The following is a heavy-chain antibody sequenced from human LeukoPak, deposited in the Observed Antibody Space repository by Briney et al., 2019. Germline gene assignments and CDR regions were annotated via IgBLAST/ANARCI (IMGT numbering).Heavy chain of an antibody. J-gene: IGHJ4*02. Sequence: SGGSLRLSCAASGFTFSSYAMSWVRQAPGKGLEWVSAISGSGGSTYYADSVKGRFTISRDNVKNTVYLQMNSLRDEDTAVYYCARDLTTVITKWGQGTLVTVSS. CDR2: ISGSGGST. D-gene: IGHD4-23*01. CDR3: ARDLTTVITK. CDR1: GFTFSSYA. V-gene: IGHV3-23*01.